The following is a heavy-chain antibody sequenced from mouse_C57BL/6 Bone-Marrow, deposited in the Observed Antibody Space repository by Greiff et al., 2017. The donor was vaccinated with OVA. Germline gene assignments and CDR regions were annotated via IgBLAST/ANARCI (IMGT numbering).Heavy chain of an antibody. V-gene: IGHV5-6*01. CDR1: GFTFSSYG. D-gene: IGHD1-1*02. CDR3: ALLCDY. J-gene: IGHJ2*01. Sequence: EVHLVESGGDLVKPGGSLKLSCAASGFTFSSYGMSWVRQTPDKRLEWVATISSGGSYTYYPDSVKGRFTISRDNAKNTLYLQMSSLKSEDTAMYYCALLCDYWGQGTTLTVSS. CDR2: ISSGGSYT.